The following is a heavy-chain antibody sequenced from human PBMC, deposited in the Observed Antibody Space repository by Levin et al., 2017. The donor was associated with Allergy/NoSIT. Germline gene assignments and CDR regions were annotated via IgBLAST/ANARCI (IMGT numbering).Heavy chain of an antibody. CDR1: GFTFSSYG. V-gene: IGHV3-21*01. CDR2: ISFSSSYI. Sequence: GESLKISCAASGFTFSSYGMNWVRQAPGKGLEWVSSISFSSSYIYYADSVKGRFTISRDNAKNSLYLQMNSLRAEDTAVYYCAREETGDFDYWGQGTLVTVSS. D-gene: IGHD7-27*01. J-gene: IGHJ4*02. CDR3: AREETGDFDY.